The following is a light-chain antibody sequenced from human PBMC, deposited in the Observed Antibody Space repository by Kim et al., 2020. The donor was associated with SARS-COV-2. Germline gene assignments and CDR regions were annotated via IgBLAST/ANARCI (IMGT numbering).Light chain of an antibody. Sequence: TISCPATITNIVSHIYVSWYHHPPGKAPNLMIYDVNQRPSGVSNRFSGSKSGNTASLTISGLQAEDEADYYCSSFTTTSRLVFGGGTKVTVL. CDR3: SSFTTTSRLV. J-gene: IGLJ3*02. CDR2: DVN. CDR1: ITNIVSHIY. V-gene: IGLV2-14*03.